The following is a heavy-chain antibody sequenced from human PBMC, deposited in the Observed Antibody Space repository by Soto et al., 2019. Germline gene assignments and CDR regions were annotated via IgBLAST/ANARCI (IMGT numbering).Heavy chain of an antibody. CDR1: GASISSGDHY. V-gene: IGHV4-30-4*01. D-gene: IGHD6-6*01. J-gene: IGHJ3*01. CDR2: IYYSGST. CDR3: DSSPPKDAFDL. Sequence: QGQLQESGPGVVRPSQTLSLTCTVSGASISSGDHYWTWIRQPPGKGLEWIGYIYYSGSTFYNPSLNSRVTMSIAMSKSQFSLNMRSVTAADTAVYYCDSSPPKDAFDLWGQGTMVIVSS.